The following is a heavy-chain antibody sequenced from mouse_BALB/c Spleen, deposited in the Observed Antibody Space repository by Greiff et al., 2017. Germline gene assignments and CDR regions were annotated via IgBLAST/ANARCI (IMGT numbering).Heavy chain of an antibody. J-gene: IGHJ3*01. CDR1: GYSFTSYW. CDR3: TRRDYRYAWFAY. D-gene: IGHD2-14*01. CDR2: IYPGNSDT. Sequence: VQLQQSGTVLARPGASVKMSCKASGYSFTSYWMHWVKQRPGQGLEWIGAIYPGNSDTSYNQKFKGKAKLTAVTSASTAYMELSSLTNEDSAVYYCTRRDYRYAWFAYWGQGTLVTVSA. V-gene: IGHV1-5*01.